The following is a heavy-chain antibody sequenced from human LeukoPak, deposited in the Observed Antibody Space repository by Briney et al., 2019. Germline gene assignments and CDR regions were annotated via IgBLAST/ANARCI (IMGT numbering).Heavy chain of an antibody. CDR2: IRRDESDK. V-gene: IGHV3-30*02. CDR3: TRERDFDY. CDR1: GFTFSTYG. D-gene: IGHD1-26*01. J-gene: IGHJ4*02. Sequence: GGSLRLSCAASGFTFSTYGMHWVRQAPGKGLEWVAFIRRDESDKYYTDSVKGRFTISRDNSKNTMYFQMNNLRPEDTAVYYCTRERDFDYWGQGILVTVSS.